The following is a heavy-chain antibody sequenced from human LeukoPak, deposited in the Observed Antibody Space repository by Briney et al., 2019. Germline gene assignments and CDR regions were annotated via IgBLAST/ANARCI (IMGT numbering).Heavy chain of an antibody. V-gene: IGHV3-30*02. D-gene: IGHD4-11*01. CDR1: GFTFSNYG. Sequence: PGGSLRLSCAASGFTFSNYGMHWVRQGPGKGLEWVAFIRYDGNNKHYADSVKGRFSISRDNSKNTLYLQMNSLRAEDTAVYYCASRTVTTRDYWGQGTLVTVSS. CDR3: ASRTVTTRDY. CDR2: IRYDGNNK. J-gene: IGHJ4*02.